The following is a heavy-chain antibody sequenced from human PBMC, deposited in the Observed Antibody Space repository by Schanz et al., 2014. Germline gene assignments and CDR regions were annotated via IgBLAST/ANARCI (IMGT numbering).Heavy chain of an antibody. Sequence: QLQLQESGPGLVIPSETLSLTCTVSGGSISSSTYYWGWIRQPPGKGPEWIGTIDDTGSTYYTPSLRGRLPMSVATPKSQLSVQLTSVTAADTAVYYCARLMVPGWFDPWGQGQLVTVSS. D-gene: IGHD3-10*01. CDR1: GGSISSSTYY. J-gene: IGHJ5*02. V-gene: IGHV4-39*01. CDR2: IDDTGST. CDR3: ARLMVPGWFDP.